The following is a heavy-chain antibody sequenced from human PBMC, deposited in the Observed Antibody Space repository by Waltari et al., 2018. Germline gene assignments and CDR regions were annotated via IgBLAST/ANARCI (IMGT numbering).Heavy chain of an antibody. CDR1: GVSVRGYF. CDR2: IRQTGDT. V-gene: IGHV4-59*08. D-gene: IGHD6-19*01. J-gene: IGHJ4*03. CDR3: ALWESGWRAFRF. Sequence: QVQLQESGPGLVQSSETLSLPCTVSGVSVRGYFWNWIRQAPGKGPEWIGYIRQTGDTKQNPSLKSRVTMSVDTSRNDFSLRLGSVTAADTAVYYCALWESGWRAFRFWGQGTLGTVSS.